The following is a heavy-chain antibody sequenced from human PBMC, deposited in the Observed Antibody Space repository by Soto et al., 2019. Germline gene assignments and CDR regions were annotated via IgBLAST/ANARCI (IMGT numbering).Heavy chain of an antibody. CDR1: GFSLSSTAVG. CDR3: AHGRGWLSDY. CDR2: IYWDDDN. Sequence: QITLRESGPTLVKPTQTLTLTCSFSGFSLSSTAVGVNWIRKPPGKPPEWLALIYWDDDNHYSPPLRSRLTITKDTSKNRVVLTMTNMDPADTGTYYCAHGRGWLSDYWGQGILVTVSS. V-gene: IGHV2-5*02. J-gene: IGHJ4*02. D-gene: IGHD6-19*01.